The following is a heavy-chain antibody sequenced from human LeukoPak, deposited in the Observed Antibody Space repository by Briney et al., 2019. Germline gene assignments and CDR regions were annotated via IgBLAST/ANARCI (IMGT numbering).Heavy chain of an antibody. CDR1: GGTFSSYA. D-gene: IGHD3-22*01. V-gene: IGHV1-69*13. J-gene: IGHJ3*02. CDR3: ARRPNYYDSSGYAGAFDI. CDR2: IIPIFGTA. Sequence: SVKVSCKASGGTFSSYAISWVRQAPGQGLEWMGGIIPIFGTANYAQKFQGRVTITADESTSTAYMELSSLRSEDTAVYYCARRPNYYDSSGYAGAFDIWGQGTMVTVSS.